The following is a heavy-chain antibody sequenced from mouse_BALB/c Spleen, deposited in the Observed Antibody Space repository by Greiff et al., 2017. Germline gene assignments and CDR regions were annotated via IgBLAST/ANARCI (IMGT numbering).Heavy chain of an antibody. CDR2: ISSGSSTI. CDR1: GFTFSSFG. Sequence: EVMLVESGGGLVQPGGSRKLSCAASGFTFSSFGMHWVRQAPEKGLEWVAYISSGSSTIYYADTVKGRFTISRDNPKNTLFLQMTSVRSEDTAMYYCARLRDAMDYWGQGTSVTVSS. D-gene: IGHD1-1*01. CDR3: ARLRDAMDY. J-gene: IGHJ4*01. V-gene: IGHV5-17*02.